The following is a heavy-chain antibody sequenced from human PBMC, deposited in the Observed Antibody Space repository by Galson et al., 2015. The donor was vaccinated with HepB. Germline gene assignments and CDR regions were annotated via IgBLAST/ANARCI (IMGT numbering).Heavy chain of an antibody. CDR2: ISWNSGSI. D-gene: IGHD4-17*01. J-gene: IGHJ4*02. Sequence: SLRLSCAASGFTFDDYAMHWVRQAPGKGLEWVSGISWNSGSIGYADSVKGRFTISRDNAKNSLYLQMNSLRAEDTALYYCAKDMRGVTVTSDFDYWGQGTLVTVSS. CDR3: AKDMRGVTVTSDFDY. V-gene: IGHV3-9*01. CDR1: GFTFDDYA.